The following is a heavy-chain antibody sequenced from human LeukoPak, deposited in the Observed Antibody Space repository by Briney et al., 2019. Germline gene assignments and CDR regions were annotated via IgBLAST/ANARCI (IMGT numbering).Heavy chain of an antibody. J-gene: IGHJ3*01. Sequence: SETLSLTCAVSGGSVNTGGFSWSWIRQPPGPGLEWIGYVYRSGSTFYNPSLHSRVVMSLDKSNNRFSLQLHSVTAADTAMYFCARNVGLAAATAAGAFDVWGQGTMVTVSS. D-gene: IGHD6-25*01. V-gene: IGHV4-30-2*01. CDR3: ARNVGLAAATAAGAFDV. CDR2: VYRSGST. CDR1: GGSVNTGGFS.